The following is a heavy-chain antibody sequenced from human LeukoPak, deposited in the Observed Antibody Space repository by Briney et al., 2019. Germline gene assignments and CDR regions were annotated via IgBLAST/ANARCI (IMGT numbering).Heavy chain of an antibody. CDR1: GGSFSGYY. CDR2: INHCGST. D-gene: IGHD1-26*01. Sequence: SETLSLTCAVYGGSFSGYYWNWIRQPPGKGLEWIGEINHCGSTNYNPSLKSRITISVDTSKNQFSLKLSSVTAADTAVYYCATSTPSIIVGASTRNWFDPWGQGTLVTVSS. V-gene: IGHV4-34*01. CDR3: ATSTPSIIVGASTRNWFDP. J-gene: IGHJ5*02.